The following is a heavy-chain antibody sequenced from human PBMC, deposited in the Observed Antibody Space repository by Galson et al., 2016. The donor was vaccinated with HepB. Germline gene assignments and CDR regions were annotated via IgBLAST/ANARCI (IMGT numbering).Heavy chain of an antibody. CDR3: AREFLYCSGGSCYPRWFDP. J-gene: IGHJ5*02. D-gene: IGHD2-15*01. Sequence: ETLSLTCTVSGGSISGYYWSWIRRPPGKGLEWIGYVYYSGSTNYNPSLKSRVTMLVDTSKNQFSLQLSPVTAADTAVYYCAREFLYCSGGSCYPRWFDPWGQGTLVTVSS. V-gene: IGHV4-59*01. CDR1: GGSISGYY. CDR2: VYYSGST.